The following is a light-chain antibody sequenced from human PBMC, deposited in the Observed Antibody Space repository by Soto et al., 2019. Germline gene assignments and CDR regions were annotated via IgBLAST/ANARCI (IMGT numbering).Light chain of an antibody. CDR2: LND. Sequence: QSVLTQPPSASATPGQRVTISCSGSSSNIGINTVNWYQQFPGTAPKVLIYLNDQRPSGVPDRFSGSKSGTSASLAISGLQSEDEADYYCSVWDDSLNGVVFGGGTKLTVL. V-gene: IGLV1-44*01. CDR1: SSNIGINT. CDR3: SVWDDSLNGVV. J-gene: IGLJ3*02.